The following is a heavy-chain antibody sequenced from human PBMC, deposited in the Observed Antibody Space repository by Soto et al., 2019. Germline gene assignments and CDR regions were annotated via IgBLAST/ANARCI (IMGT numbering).Heavy chain of an antibody. Sequence: PSETLSLTCTVSGGSISSGGYYWSWIRQHPGKGLQWIGYIYYSGSTYYNPSLKSRVTISVDTPKNQFSLKLSSVTAADTAVYYCASNYYGSGSYNYWGQGTLVTVSS. J-gene: IGHJ4*02. V-gene: IGHV4-31*03. CDR3: ASNYYGSGSYNY. CDR1: GGSISSGGYY. CDR2: IYYSGST. D-gene: IGHD3-10*01.